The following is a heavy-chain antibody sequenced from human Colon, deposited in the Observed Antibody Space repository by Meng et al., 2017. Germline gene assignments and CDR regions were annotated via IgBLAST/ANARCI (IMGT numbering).Heavy chain of an antibody. CDR3: VRENWKSTIDY. Sequence: QVQLEESGPGLVKPSETLALTCTVSGVSISTCNYYWGWIRQPPGKGLEWIGYIYYSGSTYYNPSLKSRLTISVDTSKKQFSLRLTSVTAADTAVYYCVRENWKSTIDYSGQGTLVTVSS. CDR1: GVSISTCNYY. CDR2: IYYSGST. D-gene: IGHD1-1*01. J-gene: IGHJ4*02. V-gene: IGHV4-30-4*08.